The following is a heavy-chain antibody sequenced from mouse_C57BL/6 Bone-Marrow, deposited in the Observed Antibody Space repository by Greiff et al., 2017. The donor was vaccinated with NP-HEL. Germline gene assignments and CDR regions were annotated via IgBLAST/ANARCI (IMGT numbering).Heavy chain of an antibody. V-gene: IGHV5-4*03. CDR1: GFTFSSYA. D-gene: IGHD2-3*01. J-gene: IGHJ3*01. CDR3: ARAGGGYDGTQFAY. CDR2: ISDGGSYT. Sequence: EVKLMESGGGLVKPGGSLKLSCAASGFTFSSYAMSWVRQTPEKRLEWVATISDGGSYTYYPDNVKGRFTISRDNAKNNLYLQMSHLKSEDTAMYYCARAGGGYDGTQFAYWGQGTLVTVSA.